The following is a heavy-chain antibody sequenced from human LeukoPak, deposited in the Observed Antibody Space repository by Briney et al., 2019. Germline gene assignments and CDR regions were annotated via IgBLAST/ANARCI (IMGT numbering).Heavy chain of an antibody. CDR3: ARGGSGNWNAPFDY. V-gene: IGHV3-23*01. Sequence: GGSLRLSCVASGFTYSSYAMSWVRQAPGKGLEWVSGISGRGDSTYYADSVKGRFTISRDNSKNTLYVQMNSLRAEDTAVYYCARGGSGNWNAPFDYWGQGTLVTVSS. D-gene: IGHD1-1*01. J-gene: IGHJ4*02. CDR1: GFTYSSYA. CDR2: ISGRGDST.